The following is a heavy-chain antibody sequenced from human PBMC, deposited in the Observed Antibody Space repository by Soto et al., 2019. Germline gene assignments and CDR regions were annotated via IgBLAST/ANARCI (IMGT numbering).Heavy chain of an antibody. J-gene: IGHJ5*02. V-gene: IGHV1-18*01. Sequence: QVQLVQSGGEVKRPGASVKVSCKTSGYTFSNYGITWVRQAPRQPLEWLGCISLYSDGTNYAQKFQGRVSITTDTSTTTAYMELRSLRSDDTAVYYCARVVPGAEAWFGPWGQGTLVTVSS. CDR1: GYTFSNYG. CDR2: ISLYSDGT. CDR3: ARVVPGAEAWFGP. D-gene: IGHD2-2*01.